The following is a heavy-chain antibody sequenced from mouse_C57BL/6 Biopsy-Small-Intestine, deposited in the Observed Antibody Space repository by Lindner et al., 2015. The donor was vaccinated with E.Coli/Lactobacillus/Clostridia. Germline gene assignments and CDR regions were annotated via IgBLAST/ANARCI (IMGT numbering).Heavy chain of an antibody. Sequence: EVQLQESGGGLVKPGGSLKLSCAASGFTFSDYGMHWVRQAPEKGLEWVAYISSGSSTIYYADTVKGRFTISRDSAKNTLFLQMTSLRSEDTAMYYCARNHDGYSAWFAYWGQGTLVTVSA. CDR1: GFTFSDYG. V-gene: IGHV5-17*01. CDR2: ISSGSSTI. D-gene: IGHD2-3*01. J-gene: IGHJ3*01. CDR3: ARNHDGYSAWFAY.